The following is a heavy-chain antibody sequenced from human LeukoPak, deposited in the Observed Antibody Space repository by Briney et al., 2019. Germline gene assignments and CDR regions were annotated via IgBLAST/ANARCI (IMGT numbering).Heavy chain of an antibody. Sequence: GGSLRLSCAASGFTFSSYEMNWVRQAPGKGLEWVSYISSSGSTIYYADSVKGRFTISRDNAKNSLYLQMNSLRAEDTAVYYCARAGDSSGWYYFDYWGQGTLVTVSS. J-gene: IGHJ4*02. V-gene: IGHV3-48*03. D-gene: IGHD6-19*01. CDR1: GFTFSSYE. CDR3: ARAGDSSGWYYFDY. CDR2: ISSSGSTI.